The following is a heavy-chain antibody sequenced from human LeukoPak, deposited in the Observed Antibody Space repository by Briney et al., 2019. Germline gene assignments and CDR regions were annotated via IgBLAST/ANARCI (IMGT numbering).Heavy chain of an antibody. CDR2: ISSSSSYI. Sequence: GGSLRLSCAASGFTFSSYSMNWVRQAPGKGLEWVSSISSSSSYIYYADSVKGRFTISRDNAKNSLYLQMNSLRAEDTAVYYCARDSGGVGSFDYWGQGTLVTVSS. D-gene: IGHD3-16*01. V-gene: IGHV3-21*01. CDR3: ARDSGGVGSFDY. J-gene: IGHJ4*02. CDR1: GFTFSSYS.